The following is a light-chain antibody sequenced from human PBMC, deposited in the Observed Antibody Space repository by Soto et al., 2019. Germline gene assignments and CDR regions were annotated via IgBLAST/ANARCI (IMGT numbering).Light chain of an antibody. CDR1: QSVSSN. CDR2: GAS. V-gene: IGKV3-15*01. CDR3: QQYNIWPYT. Sequence: EIVMTQSPATLSVSPGERAALSCRASQSVSSNFAWYQQKPGQAPRLLIYGASTRATGIPVRFSGSGSGTEFTLTISRLQSEDFAVYYCQQYNIWPYTFGQGTKLEIK. J-gene: IGKJ2*01.